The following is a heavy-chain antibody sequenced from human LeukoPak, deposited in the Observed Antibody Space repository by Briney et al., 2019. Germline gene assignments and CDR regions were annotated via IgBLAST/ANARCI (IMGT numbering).Heavy chain of an antibody. Sequence: ASVKVSCKASGYTFTAYYMHWVRQAPGQGLEWLGWINPNSGGTNYAQKFQGRVTMTRDTSITTAYMELCRLSSGDTAVYYCASSVSSRWAIIDYWGQGTLVTVSS. CDR1: GYTFTAYY. CDR2: INPNSGGT. J-gene: IGHJ4*02. D-gene: IGHD6-13*01. CDR3: ASSVSSRWAIIDY. V-gene: IGHV1-2*02.